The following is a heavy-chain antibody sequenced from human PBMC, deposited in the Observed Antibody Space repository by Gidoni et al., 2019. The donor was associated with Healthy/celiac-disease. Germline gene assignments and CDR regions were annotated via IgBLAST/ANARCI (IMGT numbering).Heavy chain of an antibody. CDR3: TTVGPELRYYFDY. V-gene: IGHV3-15*01. J-gene: IGHJ4*02. Sequence: EVQLVESGGGLVKPGGSLRLSCAASGFTFSNAWMSWVRQAPGKGLEWVCRIKSKTDGGTTDYAAPVKGRFTISRDDSKNTLYLQMNSLKTEDTAVYYCTTVGPELRYYFDYWGQGTLVTVSS. D-gene: IGHD1-7*01. CDR2: IKSKTDGGTT. CDR1: GFTFSNAW.